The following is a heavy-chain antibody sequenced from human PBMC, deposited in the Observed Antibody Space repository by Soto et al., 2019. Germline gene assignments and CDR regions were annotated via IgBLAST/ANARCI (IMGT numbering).Heavy chain of an antibody. Sequence: GASVKVSCKASGYTFTSYGISWVRQAPGQGLEWMGWISAYSGNTNYAQKLQGRVTMTTDTSTSTAYMELRSLRSDDTAVYYCARYRKPNWNDPHWFDPWGQGTLVTSPQ. J-gene: IGHJ5*02. CDR1: GYTFTSYG. CDR3: ARYRKPNWNDPHWFDP. CDR2: ISAYSGNT. D-gene: IGHD1-1*01. V-gene: IGHV1-18*01.